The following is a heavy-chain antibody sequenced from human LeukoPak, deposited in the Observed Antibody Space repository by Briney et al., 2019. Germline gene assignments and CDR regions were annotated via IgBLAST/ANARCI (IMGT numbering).Heavy chain of an antibody. CDR3: ARDSDYSYYFDY. CDR2: VSAYNGNT. D-gene: IGHD4-11*01. V-gene: IGHV1-18*01. CDR1: GYTFTSYG. Sequence: ASVKVSCKASGYTFTSYGISWVRQAPGHGLEWMGWVSAYNGNTNYAQKLQGRVTMTTDTSTSTAYMELRSLRSDDTAVYYCARDSDYSYYFDYWGQGTLVTVSS. J-gene: IGHJ4*02.